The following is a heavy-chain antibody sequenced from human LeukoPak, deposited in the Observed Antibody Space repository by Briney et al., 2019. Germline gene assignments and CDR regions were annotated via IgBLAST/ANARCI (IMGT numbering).Heavy chain of an antibody. CDR2: ISTSNDTI. V-gene: IGHV3-48*02. Sequence: GGSLILSCSASGFTFSSDRRKWVRQAPGRGLEWVSYISTSNDTIYYADSVKGRFTISRDNAKNSLYLEMNSLRDEDTAVYYCARGIRSGTFYLVFWGQGTLVTVSS. CDR3: ARGIRSGTFYLVF. J-gene: IGHJ1*01. CDR1: GFTFSSDR. D-gene: IGHD3-10*01.